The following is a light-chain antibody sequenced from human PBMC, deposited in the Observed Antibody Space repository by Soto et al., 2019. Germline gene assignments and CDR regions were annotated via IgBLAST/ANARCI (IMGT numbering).Light chain of an antibody. CDR3: QQSYHTPYT. CDR1: QSISSY. J-gene: IGKJ2*01. Sequence: DIQMTQSPTSLSASARDRVTITCRASQSISSYLNWYQQKAGRAPKLLIYAAYRLQSGVPSRFSGSGFGRNFSLTITSLPPEDFATYYCQQSYHTPYTFGQGTNLEIK. V-gene: IGKV1-39*01. CDR2: AAY.